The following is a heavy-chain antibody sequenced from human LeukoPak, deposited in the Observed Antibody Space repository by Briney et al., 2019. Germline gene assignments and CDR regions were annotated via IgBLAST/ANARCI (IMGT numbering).Heavy chain of an antibody. CDR2: IYPGDSDT. V-gene: IGHV5-51*01. Sequence: GESLKISCKGSGYSFTSYWIGWVRQMPGKGLEWMGIIYPGDSDTRYSPSFQGQVTISADKSISTAYLQWSSLKASDTAMYYCARLPYEYGTILHFDYWGQGTLVTVSS. D-gene: IGHD3-16*01. J-gene: IGHJ4*02. CDR3: ARLPYEYGTILHFDY. CDR1: GYSFTSYW.